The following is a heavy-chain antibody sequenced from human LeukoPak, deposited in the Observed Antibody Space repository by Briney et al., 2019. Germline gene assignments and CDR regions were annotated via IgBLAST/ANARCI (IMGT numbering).Heavy chain of an antibody. Sequence: GGSLKLSCAASGFIFKTYTMTWVRQAPGKGLEWVSSITGDCKYITYADSVKGRFTISRDNAKNSLYLQVASLRGDDTATYYCAREGNDYYYDPWGQGTLVTVSP. CDR3: AREGNDYYYDP. D-gene: IGHD3-16*01. V-gene: IGHV3-21*01. CDR2: ITGDCKYI. CDR1: GFIFKTYT. J-gene: IGHJ5*02.